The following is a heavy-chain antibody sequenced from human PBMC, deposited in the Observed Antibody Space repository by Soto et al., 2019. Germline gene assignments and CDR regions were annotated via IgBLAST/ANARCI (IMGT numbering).Heavy chain of an antibody. J-gene: IGHJ4*02. D-gene: IGHD3-22*01. CDR1: GYSFAGYW. Sequence: EVRLEQSGAEVKKSGESLTISCEGSGYSFAGYWITWVRQKPGKGLEWMGRIDPSDSQTYYSPSFRGHVTISATKSITTVFLQWSSLRASDTAMYYCARQIYDSDTGPNFQYYFDSWGQGTPVTVSS. CDR3: ARQIYDSDTGPNFQYYFDS. CDR2: IDPSDSQT. V-gene: IGHV5-10-1*03.